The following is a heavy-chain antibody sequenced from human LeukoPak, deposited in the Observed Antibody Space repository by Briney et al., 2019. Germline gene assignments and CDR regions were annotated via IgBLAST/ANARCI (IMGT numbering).Heavy chain of an antibody. J-gene: IGHJ6*02. Sequence: GESLKISCKGSGYKFTNYWVAWVRQMPGKGPEWMGIIYPGDSDTRYSPSFQGQVTISADRSAATAFLHLNSLKASDTAIYYCARLFTLVGRHGLDVWGQGTTVTVSS. CDR2: IYPGDSDT. CDR1: GYKFTNYW. V-gene: IGHV5-51*01. D-gene: IGHD1-26*01. CDR3: ARLFTLVGRHGLDV.